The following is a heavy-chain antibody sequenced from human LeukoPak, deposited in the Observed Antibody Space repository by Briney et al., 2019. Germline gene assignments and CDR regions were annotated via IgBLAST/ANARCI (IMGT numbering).Heavy chain of an antibody. J-gene: IGHJ4*02. CDR3: VKDRLESWSGFYFGVFDY. CDR1: GFTFSSYS. Sequence: GGSLRLSCAASGFTFSSYSMNWVRQAPGKGLEWVSSISSSSSYIYYADPVKGRFTISRDNSKSTLYLQMNSLRAEDTAVYYCVKDRLESWSGFYFGVFDYWGQGALVTVAS. D-gene: IGHD3-3*01. V-gene: IGHV3-21*04. CDR2: ISSSSSYI.